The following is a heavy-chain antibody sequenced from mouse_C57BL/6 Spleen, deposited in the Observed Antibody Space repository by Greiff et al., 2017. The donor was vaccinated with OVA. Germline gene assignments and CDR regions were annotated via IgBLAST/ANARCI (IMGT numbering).Heavy chain of an antibody. CDR1: GYSFTGYY. Sequence: VQLQQSGPELVKPGASVKISCKASGYSFTGYYMNWVKQSPEKSLEWIGEINPSTGGTTYNQKFKAKATLTVDKSSSTADMQRKSLTSEDSAVYYCARTTVVARNWYFDVWGTGTTVTVSS. D-gene: IGHD1-1*01. J-gene: IGHJ1*03. CDR3: ARTTVVARNWYFDV. V-gene: IGHV1-42*01. CDR2: INPSTGGT.